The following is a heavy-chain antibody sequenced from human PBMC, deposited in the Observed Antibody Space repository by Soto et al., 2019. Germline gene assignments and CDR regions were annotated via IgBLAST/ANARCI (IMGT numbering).Heavy chain of an antibody. D-gene: IGHD6-13*01. Sequence: QVQLQESGPGLVKPSETLSLTCTVSGGSISSYYWSWIRQPPGKGLEWIGYIYYSGSTNYNPSLKSRVTISVDTSKNQFSLKLSSVTAADTAVYYCARHLTIAAAGNWFDPWGQGTLVTVSS. CDR3: ARHLTIAAAGNWFDP. V-gene: IGHV4-59*08. J-gene: IGHJ5*02. CDR2: IYYSGST. CDR1: GGSISSYY.